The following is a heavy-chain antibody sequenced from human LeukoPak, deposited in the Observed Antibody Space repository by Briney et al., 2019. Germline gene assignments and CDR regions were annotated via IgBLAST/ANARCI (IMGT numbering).Heavy chain of an antibody. V-gene: IGHV1-46*01. D-gene: IGHD3-10*01. CDR2: INPSGGST. CDR1: GYTFTGYY. Sequence: GAAVKVSCKASGYTFTGYYIHWVRQAPGQGREWMGIINPSGGSTSYAPKFQGRVTMTRDTSTSTVYMELSSLRSEDTAVYYCARDIYTSGSLDYWGQGTLVTASS. J-gene: IGHJ4*02. CDR3: ARDIYTSGSLDY.